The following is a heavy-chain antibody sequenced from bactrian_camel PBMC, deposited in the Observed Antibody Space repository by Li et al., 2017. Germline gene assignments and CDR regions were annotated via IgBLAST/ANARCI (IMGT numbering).Heavy chain of an antibody. Sequence: VQLVESGGGSVQAGGSLRLSCAASEFTDCTYDMSWYRQAPGKQREFVSNIIARDGSTRYADSVNGRFTISRDKAANMLYLQMNALQPEDTATYYCAARATFRPCEVEHLLLSSSYKGQGTQVTVS. J-gene: IGHJ4*01. CDR2: IIARDGST. V-gene: IGHV3S44*01. D-gene: IGHD2*01. CDR1: EFTDCTYD.